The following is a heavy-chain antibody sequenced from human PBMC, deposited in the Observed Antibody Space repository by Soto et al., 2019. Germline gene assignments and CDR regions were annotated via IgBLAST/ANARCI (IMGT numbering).Heavy chain of an antibody. CDR3: ARTSYSSGWYDS. Sequence: QVQLQESGPRLVKPSETLSLTCTVSGGSISGYYWSWIRQPPGKGPEWIGNIYYTGSTIYNPPFKSRLTISVDMSKNQFSLNLTSMTAADTAMYYCARTSYSSGWYDSWGQGILVTVSS. CDR2: IYYTGST. V-gene: IGHV4-59*01. CDR1: GGSISGYY. J-gene: IGHJ5*01. D-gene: IGHD6-19*01.